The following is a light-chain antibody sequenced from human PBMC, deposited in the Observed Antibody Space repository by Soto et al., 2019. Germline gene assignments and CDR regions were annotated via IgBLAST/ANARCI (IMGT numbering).Light chain of an antibody. Sequence: EIVLTQSPGTLSLSPGERATLSCRASQSLSSSQLAWYQQKPDQAPRLLIHDASSRATGISDRFTGSASGTDFTLTITTLEPEDFAVYYCQQYGSSPRTFGLGTKVEI. CDR2: DAS. V-gene: IGKV3-20*01. CDR1: QSLSSSQ. CDR3: QQYGSSPRT. J-gene: IGKJ1*01.